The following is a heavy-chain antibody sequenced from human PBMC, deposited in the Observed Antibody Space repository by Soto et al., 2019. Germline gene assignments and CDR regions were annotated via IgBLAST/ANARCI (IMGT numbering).Heavy chain of an antibody. Sequence: QVQLVESGGGVVQPGRSLRLSCAASGFTFSSYGMHWVRQAPGKGLEWVAVIWYDGSNKYYADSVTGRFTISRDNSKNTLYLKMNSLRAEDTAVYYCARDHSDAFDIWGQGTMVTVSS. CDR3: ARDHSDAFDI. J-gene: IGHJ3*02. V-gene: IGHV3-33*01. CDR2: IWYDGSNK. CDR1: GFTFSSYG.